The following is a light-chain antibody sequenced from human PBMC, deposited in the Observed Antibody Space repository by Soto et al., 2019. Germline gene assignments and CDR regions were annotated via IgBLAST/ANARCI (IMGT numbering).Light chain of an antibody. J-gene: IGKJ3*01. V-gene: IGKV1-8*01. CDR1: QGISSY. CDR2: AAS. CDR3: QQLKTYPFT. Sequence: AIRMTQSPSSLSASTGDRVTITCRASQGISSYLAWYQQKPGKAPKLLIYAASTLQSGVPSRFSGSGSGTDFTLTISCLQSEDFATYYCQQLKTYPFTFGPGTTVDIK.